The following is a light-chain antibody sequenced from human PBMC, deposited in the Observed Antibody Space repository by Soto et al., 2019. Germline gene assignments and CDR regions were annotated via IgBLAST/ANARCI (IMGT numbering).Light chain of an antibody. Sequence: QSVLTQLASVSGSPRQSLTIFCTGTSSDVGGYNYVSWYQQHPGKAPKLMIYDVSNRPSGVSNRFSGSKSGNTASLTISGLQAEDEADYYCSSYTSSNSSYVFGTGTEVTVL. CDR3: SSYTSSNSSYV. CDR2: DVS. J-gene: IGLJ1*01. V-gene: IGLV2-14*01. CDR1: SSDVGGYNY.